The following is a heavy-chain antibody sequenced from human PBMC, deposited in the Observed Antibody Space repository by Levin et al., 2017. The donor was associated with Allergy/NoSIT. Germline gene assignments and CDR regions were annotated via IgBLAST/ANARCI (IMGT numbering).Heavy chain of an antibody. D-gene: IGHD2-2*01. V-gene: IGHV3-30-3*01. CDR1: GFTFSSYA. J-gene: IGHJ4*02. Sequence: GGSLRLSCAASGFTFSSYAMHWVRQAPGKGLEWVAVISYDGSNKYYADSVKGRFTISRDNSKNTLYLQMNSLRAEDTAVYYCAGDCSSTSCYGYWGQGTLVTVSS. CDR3: AGDCSSTSCYGY. CDR2: ISYDGSNK.